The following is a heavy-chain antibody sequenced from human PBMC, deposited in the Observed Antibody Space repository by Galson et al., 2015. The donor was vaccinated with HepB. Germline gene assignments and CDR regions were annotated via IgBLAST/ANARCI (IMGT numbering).Heavy chain of an antibody. CDR3: ARGPQFLNRFGSTALPY. D-gene: IGHD3-16*01. V-gene: IGHV3-74*01. CDR1: GFPFSNYW. Sequence: SLRLSCAASGFPFSNYWMHWIRQAPGKGLVWVSRINNDATVTTYADSVRGRFSVSRDNANSTLYLQMNSLRAEDTAVYFCARGPQFLNRFGSTALPYWGQGSLVSVSS. J-gene: IGHJ4*02. CDR2: INNDATVT.